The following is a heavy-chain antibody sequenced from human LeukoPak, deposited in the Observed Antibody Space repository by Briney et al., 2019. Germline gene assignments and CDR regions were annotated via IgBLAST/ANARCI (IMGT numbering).Heavy chain of an antibody. Sequence: SETLSLTCTVSGDSISSSSDYWGWIRQSPGKGLEWIASISYSGTVYYNPSLTSRVTISVDTSKNQFFLKVNSATAADTAVYYCARAPEYGLYYFDYWGQGTLVIVSS. V-gene: IGHV4-39*07. D-gene: IGHD1-14*01. J-gene: IGHJ4*02. CDR2: ISYSGTV. CDR3: ARAPEYGLYYFDY. CDR1: GDSISSSSDY.